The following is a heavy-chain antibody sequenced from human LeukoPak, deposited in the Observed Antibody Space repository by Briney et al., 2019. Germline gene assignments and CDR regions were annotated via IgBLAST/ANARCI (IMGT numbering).Heavy chain of an antibody. D-gene: IGHD3-10*01. V-gene: IGHV4-39*07. CDR1: GDSISSRNSY. Sequence: SETLSLTCSVSGDSISSRNSYWCWIRQSPEKGLEWIGSMYYSGNTYYNPSLRSRVTMSVDTSKNQFSLKLSSVTAADTAVYYCARLSGGSAWYYMDVWGKGTTVTVSS. CDR3: ARLSGGSAWYYMDV. CDR2: MYYSGNT. J-gene: IGHJ6*03.